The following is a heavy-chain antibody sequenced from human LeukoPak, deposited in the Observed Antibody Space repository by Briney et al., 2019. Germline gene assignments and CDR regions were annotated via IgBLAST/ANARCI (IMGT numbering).Heavy chain of an antibody. Sequence: PGGSLRLSCAASGFTFDDYAMHWVRQAPGKGLEWVLGISWNSGSIGYADSVKGRFTISRDNAKNSLYLQMNSLRAEDTALYYCAKAMDSSGSIMEYWGQGTLVTVSS. J-gene: IGHJ4*02. V-gene: IGHV3-9*01. CDR2: ISWNSGSI. CDR3: AKAMDSSGSIMEY. CDR1: GFTFDDYA. D-gene: IGHD3-22*01.